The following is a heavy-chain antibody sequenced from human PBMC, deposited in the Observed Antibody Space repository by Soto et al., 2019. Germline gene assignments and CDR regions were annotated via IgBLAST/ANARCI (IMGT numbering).Heavy chain of an antibody. V-gene: IGHV1-46*01. D-gene: IGHD2-2*01. J-gene: IGHJ4*02. CDR2: INPSGGST. Sequence: ASVKVSCKASGYTFTSYYMHWVRQAPGQGLEWMGIINPSGGSTSYAQKFQGRVTISVDTSKNQFSLKLSSVTAADTAVYYCARLFGVPAAIFVLDYWGQGTLVTVSS. CDR1: GYTFTSYY. CDR3: ARLFGVPAAIFVLDY.